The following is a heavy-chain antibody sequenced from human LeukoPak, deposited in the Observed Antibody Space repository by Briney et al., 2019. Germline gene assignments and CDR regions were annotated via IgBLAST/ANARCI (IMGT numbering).Heavy chain of an antibody. CDR3: ATIRYSGNYALFDS. J-gene: IGHJ4*02. D-gene: IGHD1-26*01. V-gene: IGHV1-24*01. Sequence: ASVKVSCKCSEYTLTELSMDWVRQAPRKGLEWMGGFDPEDDETSYAQNFQGRVSMTENTSTDTAYMELSSLRSEDTAVYYCATIRYSGNYALFDSWGQGTLVTVSS. CDR1: EYTLTELS. CDR2: FDPEDDET.